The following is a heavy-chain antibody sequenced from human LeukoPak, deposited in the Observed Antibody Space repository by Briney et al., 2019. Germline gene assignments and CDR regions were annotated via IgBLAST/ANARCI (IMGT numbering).Heavy chain of an antibody. J-gene: IGHJ4*02. D-gene: IGHD3/OR15-3a*01. CDR1: GDSISSYY. Sequence: SETLSLTCTVSGDSISSYYWSWIRQPPGKGLEWIGYIYYSGSTNYNPSLKSRVTISVDTSKNQFSLKLSSVTAADTAVYYCARHPQYPGAYGFTGFDYWGQGTLVTVSS. CDR2: IYYSGST. CDR3: ARHPQYPGAYGFTGFDY. V-gene: IGHV4-59*08.